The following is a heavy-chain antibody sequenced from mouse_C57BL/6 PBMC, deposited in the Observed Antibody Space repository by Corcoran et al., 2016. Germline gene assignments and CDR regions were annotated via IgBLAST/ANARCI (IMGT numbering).Heavy chain of an antibody. CDR1: GYTFTGYW. V-gene: IGHV1-9*01. Sequence: QVQLQQSGAELMKPGASVKLSCKATGYTFTGYWIEWVKQRPGHGLEWIGEILPGSGSTNYNEKFKGKATFTADTSSNTAYMQLSSLTTEDSAIYYCARWGYYGSSHYYAMDYWGQGTSVTVSS. CDR3: ARWGYYGSSHYYAMDY. CDR2: ILPGSGST. D-gene: IGHD1-1*01. J-gene: IGHJ4*01.